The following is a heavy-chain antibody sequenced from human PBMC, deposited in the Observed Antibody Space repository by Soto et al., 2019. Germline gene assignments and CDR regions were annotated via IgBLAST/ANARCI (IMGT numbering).Heavy chain of an antibody. V-gene: IGHV3-48*01. CDR3: ARDHLFAFDI. CDR2: ICDSNI. CDR1: GFTFSSYS. J-gene: IGHJ3*02. Sequence: GGSLRLSCAASGFTFSSYSMNWVRQAPGKGLEWVSYICDSNIYYADSVKGRFTISRDNAKNSLSLQMNSLRAEDTAVYYCARDHLFAFDIWGQGTMVTVSS.